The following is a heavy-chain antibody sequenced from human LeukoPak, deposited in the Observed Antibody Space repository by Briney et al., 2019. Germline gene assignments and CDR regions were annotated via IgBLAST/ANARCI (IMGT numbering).Heavy chain of an antibody. J-gene: IGHJ4*02. D-gene: IGHD1-26*01. CDR1: GFTFSSYA. V-gene: IGHV3-30-3*01. CDR2: ISYDGSNK. Sequence: GGSLRLSCAASGFTFSSYAMHWVRQAPGKGLEWVAVISYDGSNKYYADSVKGRFTISRDNSKNTLYLQMNSLRAEDTAVYHCAMGGGMGSSFDYWGQGTLVTVSS. CDR3: AMGGGMGSSFDY.